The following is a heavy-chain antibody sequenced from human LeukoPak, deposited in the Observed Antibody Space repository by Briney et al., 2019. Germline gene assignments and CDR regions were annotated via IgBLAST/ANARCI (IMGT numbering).Heavy chain of an antibody. CDR2: ISSSSSYI. V-gene: IGHV3-21*01. J-gene: IGHJ4*02. Sequence: GGSLRLSCTASGFTFRSHSMIWVRQAPGKGLEWVSSISSSSSYIYYADSVKGRFTISRDNAKNSLYLQMNSLRAEDTAVYYCAKGEKWELLEGAAGFDYWGQGTLVTVSS. CDR1: GFTFRSHS. D-gene: IGHD1-26*01. CDR3: AKGEKWELLEGAAGFDY.